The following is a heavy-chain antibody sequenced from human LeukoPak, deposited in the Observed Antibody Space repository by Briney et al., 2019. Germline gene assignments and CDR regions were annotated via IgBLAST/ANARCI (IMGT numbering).Heavy chain of an antibody. CDR1: GGTFSSYA. D-gene: IGHD6-19*01. Sequence: ASVKVSCKASGGTFSSYAISWVRQAPGQGLEWMGRIIPIFGTANYAQKFQGRVTITTDESTSTAYMELSSLRSEDTAVYYCARDLAVAGLTYYYYYHMDVWGKGTTVTVSS. CDR3: ARDLAVAGLTYYYYYHMDV. V-gene: IGHV1-69*05. J-gene: IGHJ6*03. CDR2: IIPIFGTA.